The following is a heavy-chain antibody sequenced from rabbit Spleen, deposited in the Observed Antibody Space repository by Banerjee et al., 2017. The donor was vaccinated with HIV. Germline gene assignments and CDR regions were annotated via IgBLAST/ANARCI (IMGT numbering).Heavy chain of an antibody. J-gene: IGHJ4*01. CDR2: IDPVFGAT. D-gene: IGHD1-1*01. Sequence: QLKETGGGLVQPGGSLTLSCKASGFDFSSYYMSWVRQAPGKGLEWIAYIDPVFGATYYATGVNGRFTFSSQNAPNTLYLQLNSLTAADTSTYFCVGGASSSGYYSLWGQGTLVTVS. CDR1: GFDFSSYY. CDR3: VGGASSSGYYSL. V-gene: IGHV1S7*01.